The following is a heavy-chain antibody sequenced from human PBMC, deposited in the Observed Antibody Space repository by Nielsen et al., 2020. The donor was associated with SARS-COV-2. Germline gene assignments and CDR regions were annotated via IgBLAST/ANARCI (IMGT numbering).Heavy chain of an antibody. CDR3: ARAADRNWYFDL. Sequence: GGSLRLSCAASGFTFSSYDMHWVRQATGKGLEWVSAIGTAGDTYYPGSVKGRFTISRENAKNSLYLQMNSLRAGDTAVYYCARAADRNWYFDLWGRGTLVTVSS. J-gene: IGHJ2*01. D-gene: IGHD1-14*01. CDR2: IGTAGDT. CDR1: GFTFSSYD. V-gene: IGHV3-13*04.